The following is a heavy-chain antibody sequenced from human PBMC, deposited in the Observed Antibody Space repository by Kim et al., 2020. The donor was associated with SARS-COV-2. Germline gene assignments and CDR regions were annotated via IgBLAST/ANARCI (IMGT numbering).Heavy chain of an antibody. Sequence: GGSLRLSCAASGFTFSSYGMHWVRQAPGKGLEWVAVIWYDGSNKYYADSVKGRFTISRDNSKNTLYLQMNSLRAEDTAVYYCARAGVGVTMIVDPYWGQGTLVTVSS. J-gene: IGHJ4*02. V-gene: IGHV3-33*01. CDR1: GFTFSSYG. CDR2: IWYDGSNK. D-gene: IGHD3-22*01. CDR3: ARAGVGVTMIVDPY.